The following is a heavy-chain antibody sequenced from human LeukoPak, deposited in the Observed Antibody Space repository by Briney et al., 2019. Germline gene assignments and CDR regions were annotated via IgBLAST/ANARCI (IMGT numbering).Heavy chain of an antibody. J-gene: IGHJ4*02. Sequence: SETLSLTCTVSGGSINSYYWSWIRQPPGKGLEWIRYIYYSGSTNYNPSLKSRVTISLDTSNNQFSLKLSSVTAADTAVYYCARDTSGYRRGSFDYWGQGTLDTVSS. CDR1: GGSINSYY. CDR3: ARDTSGYRRGSFDY. CDR2: IYYSGST. D-gene: IGHD3-22*01. V-gene: IGHV4-59*01.